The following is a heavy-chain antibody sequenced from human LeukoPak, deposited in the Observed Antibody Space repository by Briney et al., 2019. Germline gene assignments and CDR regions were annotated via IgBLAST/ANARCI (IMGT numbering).Heavy chain of an antibody. J-gene: IGHJ6*03. CDR3: ARVGVTGFRNHYMDV. D-gene: IGHD2-21*02. CDR2: ISSSSSTI. Sequence: GGSLRLSCAASGFTFSSYSMNWVRQAPGKGLEWVSYISSSSSTIYYADSVKGRFTISRDNAKNSLYLQMNSLRAEDTAVYYCARVGVTGFRNHYMDVWGKGTMVTVSS. CDR1: GFTFSSYS. V-gene: IGHV3-48*01.